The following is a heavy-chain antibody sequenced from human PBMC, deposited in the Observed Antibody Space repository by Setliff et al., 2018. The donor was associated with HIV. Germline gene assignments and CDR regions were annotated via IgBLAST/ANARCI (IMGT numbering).Heavy chain of an antibody. CDR1: GFTFSDYS. J-gene: IGHJ4*02. Sequence: GGSLRLSCTASGFTFSDYSMSWIRQAPGKGLEWVSYISSSSTIHHSDSVKGRFTISRDNAKNSLYLQMNSLRAEDTAMYYCARSRPTNYFDYWGQGTLVTVSS. V-gene: IGHV3-11*04. CDR2: ISSSSTI. D-gene: IGHD2-2*01. CDR3: ARSRPTNYFDY.